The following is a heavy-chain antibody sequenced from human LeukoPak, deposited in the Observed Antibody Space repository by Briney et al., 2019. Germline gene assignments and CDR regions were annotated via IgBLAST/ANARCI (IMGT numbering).Heavy chain of an antibody. Sequence: ASVKVSCKASGYTFTSYGISWVRQAPGQGLEWMGWISAYNGNTNYAQKLQGRVTMTTDTSTSTAYMELRSLRSDDTAVYYCARAGEDYGSGSYYTPQYWGQGTLVTVSS. CDR2: ISAYNGNT. J-gene: IGHJ4*02. D-gene: IGHD3-10*01. CDR1: GYTFTSYG. V-gene: IGHV1-18*01. CDR3: ARAGEDYGSGSYYTPQY.